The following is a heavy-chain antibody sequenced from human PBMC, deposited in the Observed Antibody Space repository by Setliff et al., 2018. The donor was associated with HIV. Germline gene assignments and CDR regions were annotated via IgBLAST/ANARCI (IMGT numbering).Heavy chain of an antibody. CDR1: GYTFTSYA. J-gene: IGHJ6*03. V-gene: IGHV1-3*01. CDR2: INAGNGNT. CDR3: ARGENPHYYYYYMDV. Sequence: ASVKVSCKASGYTFTSYAMHWVRQAPGQRLEWMGWINAGNGNTKYSQKFQGRVTITRDTSASTDYMELSSLRSEDTAVYYCARGENPHYYYYYMDVWGKGTTVTVSS.